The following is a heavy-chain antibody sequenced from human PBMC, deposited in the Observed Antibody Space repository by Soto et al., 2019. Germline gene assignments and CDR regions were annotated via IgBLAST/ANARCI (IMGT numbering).Heavy chain of an antibody. CDR1: GFTFNMAW. CDR3: TISGGYSNSHHGFDP. J-gene: IGHJ5*02. V-gene: IGHV3-15*04. CDR2: IGGNTESGTT. Sequence: DVLLVESGGGLVKPGESLRLSCAASGFTFNMAWLSWVRQAPGKGLEWVGRIGGNTESGTTDYAAPVTGRFTISRDDSKNTVYLQMNSLKTEDTAVYYCTISGGYSNSHHGFDPWGQGTPVIVSS. D-gene: IGHD6-13*01.